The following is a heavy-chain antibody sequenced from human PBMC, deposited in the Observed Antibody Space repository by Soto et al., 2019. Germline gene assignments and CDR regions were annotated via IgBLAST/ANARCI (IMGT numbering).Heavy chain of an antibody. CDR3: AKDRVRGVIIKHYYFDY. CDR1: GFTFSSYG. J-gene: IGHJ4*02. Sequence: ESGGGVVQPGRSLRLSCAASGFTFSSYGMHWVRQAPGKGLEWVAVISYDGSNKYYADSVKGRFTISRDNSKNTLYLQMNSLRAEDTAVYYCAKDRVRGVIIKHYYFDYWGQGTLVTVSS. D-gene: IGHD3-10*01. CDR2: ISYDGSNK. V-gene: IGHV3-30*18.